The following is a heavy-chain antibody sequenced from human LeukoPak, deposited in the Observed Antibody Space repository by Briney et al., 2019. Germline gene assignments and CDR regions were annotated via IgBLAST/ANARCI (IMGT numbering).Heavy chain of an antibody. CDR1: GFTFSSYG. V-gene: IGHV3-30*18. D-gene: IGHD3-22*01. J-gene: IGHJ4*02. CDR2: ISYDGSNK. Sequence: GGSLRLSCAASGFTFSSYGMHWVRQAPGKGLEWVAVISYDGSNKYYADSVKGRFTISRDNSKNTLYLQMNSLRAEDTAVYYCAKDSAYDSSGHLDYWGQGTLVTVSS. CDR3: AKDSAYDSSGHLDY.